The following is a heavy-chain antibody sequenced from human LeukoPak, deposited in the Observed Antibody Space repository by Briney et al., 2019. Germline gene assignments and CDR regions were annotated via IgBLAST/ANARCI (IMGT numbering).Heavy chain of an antibody. D-gene: IGHD6-19*01. CDR2: IYYSGST. V-gene: IGHV4-39*01. J-gene: IGHJ4*02. CDR3: ARHPVAVTRGANFDY. Sequence: PSETLSLTFSVPARSVVRSTNYSGWARQPPGKGLEWIGSIYYSGSTYYHPSLKSRVTLSVHTSKNQFSLNLTSVTAADTAVYYCARHPVAVTRGANFDYWGQGTLVTVSS. CDR1: ARSVVRSTNY.